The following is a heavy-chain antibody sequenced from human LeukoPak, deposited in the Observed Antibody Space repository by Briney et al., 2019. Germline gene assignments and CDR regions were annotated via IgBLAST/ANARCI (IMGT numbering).Heavy chain of an antibody. J-gene: IGHJ4*02. CDR2: INAGNGNT. CDR3: ARGGDDYSNAAFDY. CDR1: GYTFTSYA. V-gene: IGHV1-3*01. D-gene: IGHD4-11*01. Sequence: ASVKVSCKASGYTFTSYAMHWVRQAPGQRLEWMGWINAGNGNTKYSQKFQGRVTMTRDTSTSTVYMELSSLRSEDTAVYYCARGGDDYSNAAFDYWGQGTLVTVSS.